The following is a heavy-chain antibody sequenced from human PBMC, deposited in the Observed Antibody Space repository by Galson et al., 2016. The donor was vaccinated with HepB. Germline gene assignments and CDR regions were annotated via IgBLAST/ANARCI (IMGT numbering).Heavy chain of an antibody. CDR2: IFTGGST. CDR1: GFTVAANY. J-gene: IGHJ3*02. CDR3: AKDVTLGLGSGWYDAAFDI. Sequence: SLRLSCAASGFTVAANYMTWVRQAPGKGLEWVSLIFTGGSTYYAESVRGRFTISRDNSRNTVYLQMDALRAKDTAIYYCAKDVTLGLGSGWYDAAFDIWGRGTMVTVSS. V-gene: IGHV3-53*01. D-gene: IGHD6-19*01.